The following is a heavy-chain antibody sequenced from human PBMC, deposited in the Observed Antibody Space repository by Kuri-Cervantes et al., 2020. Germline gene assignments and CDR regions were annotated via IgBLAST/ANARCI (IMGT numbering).Heavy chain of an antibody. V-gene: IGHV3-30-3*01. CDR3: ARDRGRLAFDI. CDR2: ISYDGGNK. Sequence: GESLKITCAASGFTFSSYAMHRVRQAPGKGLEWVAVISYDGGNKYYADSVKGRFTISRDNSKNTLYLQMNSLRAEDTAVYYCARDRGRLAFDIWGQGTMVTVSS. CDR1: GFTFSSYA. J-gene: IGHJ3*02. D-gene: IGHD3-10*01.